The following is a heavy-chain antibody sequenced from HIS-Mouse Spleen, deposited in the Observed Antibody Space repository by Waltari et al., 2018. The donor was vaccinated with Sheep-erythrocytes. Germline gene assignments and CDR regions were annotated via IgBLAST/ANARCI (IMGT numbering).Heavy chain of an antibody. V-gene: IGHV3-9*01. D-gene: IGHD2-2*01. Sequence: EVQLVESGGGLVQPGRSLRLSWAAFGFSVGYSALHWVRQASGKGLEWVSGISWNSGSIGYADSVKGRFTISRDNAKNSLYLQMNSLRAEDTALYYCAKDISRNIVVVPAAVGDYWGQGTLVTVSS. CDR1: GFSVGYSA. J-gene: IGHJ4*02. CDR3: AKDISRNIVVVPAAVGDY. CDR2: ISWNSGSI.